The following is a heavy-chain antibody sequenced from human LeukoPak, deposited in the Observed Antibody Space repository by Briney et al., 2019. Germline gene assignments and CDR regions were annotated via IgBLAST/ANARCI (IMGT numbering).Heavy chain of an antibody. V-gene: IGHV1-3*01. CDR2: INADNGNT. Sequence: ASVKVSCKASGYTFTSYAIHWVRQAPGQRLEWMGWINADNGNTRYPQKFQGRVTITRDTSASTVYMELSSLRSEDTAVYYCARVAYCSGGSCFSRYWFDPWGQGTLVTVSS. J-gene: IGHJ5*02. D-gene: IGHD2-15*01. CDR1: GYTFTSYA. CDR3: ARVAYCSGGSCFSRYWFDP.